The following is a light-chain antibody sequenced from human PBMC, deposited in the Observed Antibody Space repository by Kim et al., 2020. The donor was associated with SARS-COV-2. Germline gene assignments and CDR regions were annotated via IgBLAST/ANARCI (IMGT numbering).Light chain of an antibody. J-gene: IGKJ4*01. V-gene: IGKV3-11*01. CDR1: QSVSSY. CDR2: DAS. CDR3: QQRSNWPLT. Sequence: LSPGERPPLSCRASQSVSSYLAWYQQKPGQAPRLLIYDASNMATGIPARFSGSGSGTDFTLTISSLEPEDFAVYYCQQRSNWPLTFGGGTKVDIK.